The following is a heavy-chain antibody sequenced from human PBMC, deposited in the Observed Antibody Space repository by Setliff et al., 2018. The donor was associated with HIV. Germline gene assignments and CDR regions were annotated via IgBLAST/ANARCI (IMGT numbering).Heavy chain of an antibody. CDR3: VIGSAARPFDY. J-gene: IGHJ4*02. CDR2: LDPKDGKT. Sequence: GASVKVSCKVSGYTLTELSRHWVRQAPGKGLEWMGGLDPKDGKTMYAQKFQGRVTMTEDTSTDTAHMELRSLRSEDTAAYYCVIGSAARPFDYWGQGTLVTVPQ. V-gene: IGHV1-24*01. D-gene: IGHD6-6*01. CDR1: GYTLTELS.